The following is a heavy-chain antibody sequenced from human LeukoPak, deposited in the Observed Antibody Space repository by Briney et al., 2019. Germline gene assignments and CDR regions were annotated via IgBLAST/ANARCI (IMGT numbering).Heavy chain of an antibody. D-gene: IGHD5-24*01. Sequence: SETLSLTCTVSGGSITSGDYHWSWIRQYPGKGLEWMGYIYHSGSTYYNPSLKSRLTISVDTSKNQFSLKLNSLTAADTAVYYCAREARGMATNAHDTFDIWGQGTMVTVSS. V-gene: IGHV4-31*03. J-gene: IGHJ3*02. CDR2: IYHSGST. CDR3: AREARGMATNAHDTFDI. CDR1: GGSITSGDYH.